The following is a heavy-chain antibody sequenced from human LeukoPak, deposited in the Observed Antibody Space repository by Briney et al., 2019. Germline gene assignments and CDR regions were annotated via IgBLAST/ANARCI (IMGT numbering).Heavy chain of an antibody. J-gene: IGHJ5*02. CDR2: IKSKTDGETT. V-gene: IGHV3-15*01. CDR3: TTDPPPRMTTVTTVGNP. CDR1: GFTFSDAW. D-gene: IGHD4-17*01. Sequence: GGSLRLSCAASGFTFSDAWMNWVRQAPGKGLEWVGRIKSKTDGETTDYAAPVKGRFTISRDDSKNTLYLQINSLKIEDTAVYYCTTDPPPRMTTVTTVGNPWGQGTLVTVSS.